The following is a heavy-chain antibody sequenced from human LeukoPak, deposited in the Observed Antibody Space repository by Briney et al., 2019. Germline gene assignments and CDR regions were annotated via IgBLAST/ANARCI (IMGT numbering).Heavy chain of an antibody. CDR1: GFTFSSYG. CDR2: IWYDGSNK. CDR3: ARDQRGDGEGNPDY. D-gene: IGHD3-10*01. Sequence: PGGSLRLSCAASGFTFSSYGMHWVRQAPGKGLEWVAVIWYDGSNKYYADSVKGRFTISRDNSKNTLYLQMNSLRAEDTAVYYCARDQRGDGEGNPDYWGQGTLVTVSS. J-gene: IGHJ4*02. V-gene: IGHV3-33*01.